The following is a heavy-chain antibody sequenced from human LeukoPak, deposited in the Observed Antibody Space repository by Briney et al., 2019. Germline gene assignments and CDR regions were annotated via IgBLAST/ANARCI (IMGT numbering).Heavy chain of an antibody. CDR3: AREARLYGDYAPSFDY. CDR2: INPSGGST. J-gene: IGHJ4*02. Sequence: GASVKVSCKASGYTFTSYYMQWVRQAPGQGLEWMGIINPSGGSTSYAQKFQGRVTMTRDTSTSTVYMELSSLRSEDTAVYYCAREARLYGDYAPSFDYWGQGTLVTVSS. D-gene: IGHD4-17*01. CDR1: GYTFTSYY. V-gene: IGHV1-46*01.